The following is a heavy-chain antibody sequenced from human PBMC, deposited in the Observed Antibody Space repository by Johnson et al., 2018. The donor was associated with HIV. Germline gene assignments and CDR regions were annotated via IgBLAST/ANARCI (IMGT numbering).Heavy chain of an antibody. CDR2: ISYDGSNK. Sequence: QVQLVESGGGLVQPGRCLRLSCAASGFTFSSYGMHWVRQAPGKGLEWVAVISYDGSNKYYADSVKGRFTISRDNSKNTLYLQMNSLRAEDTAVYYCASPLEAAAGPMDAFDIWGQGTMVTVSS. CDR1: GFTFSSYG. CDR3: ASPLEAAAGPMDAFDI. V-gene: IGHV3-30*03. D-gene: IGHD6-13*01. J-gene: IGHJ3*02.